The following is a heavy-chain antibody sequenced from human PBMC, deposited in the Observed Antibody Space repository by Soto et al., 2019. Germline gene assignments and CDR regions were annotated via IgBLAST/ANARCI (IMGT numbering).Heavy chain of an antibody. CDR3: TTFVDLY. Sequence: EVQLVESGGTLVKPGGSLRLSCAASGFTFSTTWMNWVRQAPGKGLEWVGHIKSEIDGGTTDYAAAVKGRFTISRDDSKNTLHLQMNGLKSEDTAVYYCTTFVDLYWGQGTLVTVSS. CDR2: IKSEIDGGTT. CDR1: GFTFSTTW. V-gene: IGHV3-15*02. J-gene: IGHJ4*02.